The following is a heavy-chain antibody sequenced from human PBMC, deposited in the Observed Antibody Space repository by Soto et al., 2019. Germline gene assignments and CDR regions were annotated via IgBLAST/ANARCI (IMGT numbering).Heavy chain of an antibody. CDR3: ARVVVSRADWFDP. Sequence: SETLSLTCAVSGGSISSGGYSWSWIRQPPGKGLEWIGYIYHSGSTYYNPSLKSRVTISVDRSKNQFSLKLSSVTAADTAVYYCARVVVSRADWFDPWGQGTLVTVSS. CDR1: GGSISSGGYS. J-gene: IGHJ5*02. CDR2: IYHSGST. V-gene: IGHV4-30-2*01. D-gene: IGHD2-15*01.